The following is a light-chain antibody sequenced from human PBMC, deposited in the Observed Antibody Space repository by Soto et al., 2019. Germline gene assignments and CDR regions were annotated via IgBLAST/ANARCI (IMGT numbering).Light chain of an antibody. V-gene: IGKV3-20*01. CDR3: HQYGSSPET. J-gene: IGKJ1*01. Sequence: EIVLTQSPGTLSLSPGERATISGRASQTFSSGFLAWYQQKPGQAPRLLIYGASTRATDIPDRFSGSGSGTDFTLTITRLEPADFAVYFCHQYGSSPETFGQGTKVDIK. CDR2: GAS. CDR1: QTFSSGF.